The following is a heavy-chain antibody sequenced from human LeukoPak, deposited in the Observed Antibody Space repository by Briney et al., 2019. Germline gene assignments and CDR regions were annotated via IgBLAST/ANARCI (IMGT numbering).Heavy chain of an antibody. J-gene: IGHJ6*03. CDR3: ARDPMYYDFWSGYYTGDYYYYYMDV. D-gene: IGHD3-3*01. V-gene: IGHV3-7*01. CDR1: GFTFSSYW. CDR2: IKQDGGEK. Sequence: GGSLRLSCAASGFTFSSYWMSWVRQAPGKGLEWVANIKQDGGEKYYVDSVKGRFTISRDNAKNSLYLQMNSLRAEDTAVYYCARDPMYYDFWSGYYTGDYYYYYMDVWGKGTTVTVSS.